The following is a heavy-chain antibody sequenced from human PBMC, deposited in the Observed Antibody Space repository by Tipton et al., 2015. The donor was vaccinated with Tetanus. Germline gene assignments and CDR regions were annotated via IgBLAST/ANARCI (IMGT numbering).Heavy chain of an antibody. D-gene: IGHD6-13*01. CDR2: ISGSADRT. CDR3: AKDRAAGGMGKVDH. CDR1: GFTFNNYA. Sequence: SLRLSCAASGFTFNNYAMTWVRQAPGKGLEWLSAISGSADRTYYADSVKGRFTISRDNSRNTLYLQMNSLRAEDTAVYYRAKDRAAGGMGKVDHYGQGTLVTVSA. J-gene: IGHJ4*02. V-gene: IGHV3-23*01.